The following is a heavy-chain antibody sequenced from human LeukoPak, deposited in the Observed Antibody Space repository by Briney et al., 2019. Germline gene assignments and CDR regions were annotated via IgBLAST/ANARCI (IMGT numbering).Heavy chain of an antibody. J-gene: IGHJ4*02. CDR2: ISGSGFST. CDR1: GFTFSSFA. Sequence: GGSLRLSCAASGFTFSSFAMSWVRQAPGKGLEWVSSISGSGFSTYYADSVKGRFTISRDNSKNTLYLQMNSLRAEDRAVYYCAKDRISGSLGYFDYWGQGTLVTVSS. V-gene: IGHV3-23*01. D-gene: IGHD1-26*01. CDR3: AKDRISGSLGYFDY.